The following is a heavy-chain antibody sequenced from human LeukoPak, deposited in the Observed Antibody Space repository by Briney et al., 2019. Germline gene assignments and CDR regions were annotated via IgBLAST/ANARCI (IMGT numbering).Heavy chain of an antibody. V-gene: IGHV1-69*05. CDR1: GGTFSSYA. Sequence: GASVKVSCKASGGTFSSYAISWVRQAPGQGLEWMGRIIPIFGTANYAQKFQGRVTITTDESTNTAYMELSSLRSEDTAVYYCARSGEDTAMVIGAYFDYWGQGTLVTVSS. J-gene: IGHJ4*02. CDR2: IIPIFGTA. CDR3: ARSGEDTAMVIGAYFDY. D-gene: IGHD5-18*01.